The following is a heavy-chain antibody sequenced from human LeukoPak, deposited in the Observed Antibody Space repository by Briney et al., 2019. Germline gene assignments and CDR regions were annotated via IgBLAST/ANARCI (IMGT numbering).Heavy chain of an antibody. CDR3: AGPWDQVGFDP. CDR2: IYPKTGGT. J-gene: IGHJ5*02. V-gene: IGHV1-2*02. CDR1: GYPFTGHY. D-gene: IGHD1-26*01. Sequence: ASVKVSCKASGYPFTGHYMHWVRQAPGQGLEWMGWIYPKTGGTSYAQKFQGRVTMTRDTSISTAYMELIGLRSDDTAVYYCAGPWDQVGFDPWGQGTLVSVSS.